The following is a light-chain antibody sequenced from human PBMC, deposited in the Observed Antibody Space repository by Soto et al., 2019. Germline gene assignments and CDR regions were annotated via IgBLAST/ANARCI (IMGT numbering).Light chain of an antibody. V-gene: IGLV2-8*01. CDR3: TSYAGSNNYV. Sequence: QSVLTQPPSASGSPGQSVTISCNGTSSDVGGYNYVSWYQQYPGKAPKLMIYEVSQRPSGVPDRFSGSKSGNTASLTVSGLQAEDEADYYCTSYAGSNNYVFGTGTKVTV. J-gene: IGLJ1*01. CDR2: EVS. CDR1: SSDVGGYNY.